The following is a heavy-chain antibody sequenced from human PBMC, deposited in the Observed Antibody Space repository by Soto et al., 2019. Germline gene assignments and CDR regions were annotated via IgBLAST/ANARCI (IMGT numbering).Heavy chain of an antibody. V-gene: IGHV4-39*01. Sequence: SETLSLTCTVSGGSISSSSYYWGWIRQPPGKGLEWIGGIYYSGSTYYNPSLKSRVTISVDTSKKQFSLKLSSVTAADTAVYYCARQGPKYYQLRYPDAFDIWGQGTMVT. CDR1: GGSISSSSYY. D-gene: IGHD2-2*02. CDR2: IYYSGST. CDR3: ARQGPKYYQLRYPDAFDI. J-gene: IGHJ3*02.